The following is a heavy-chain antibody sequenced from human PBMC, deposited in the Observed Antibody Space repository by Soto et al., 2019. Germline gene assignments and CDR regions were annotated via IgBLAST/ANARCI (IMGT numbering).Heavy chain of an antibody. J-gene: IGHJ4*02. D-gene: IGHD3-10*01. V-gene: IGHV4-59*08. CDR2: ISYGGSS. Sequence: SETLSLTCTVSGGSVISYYWSWIRQPPGQGLEWIGQISYGGSSNYNPSLQSRLTISVDKSKNQFSLELRSVTAADTAVYYCARVGEYYYGSGSYLNIDYWGQGTLVTVSS. CDR3: ARVGEYYYGSGSYLNIDY. CDR1: GGSVISYY.